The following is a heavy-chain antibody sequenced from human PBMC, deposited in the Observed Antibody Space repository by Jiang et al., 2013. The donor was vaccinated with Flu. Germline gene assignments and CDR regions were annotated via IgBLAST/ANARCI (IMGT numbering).Heavy chain of an antibody. CDR3: ARHGSEKRQLHENPQDYYFDS. CDR2: AYYSGRV. V-gene: IGHV4-59*08. D-gene: IGHD6-6*01. J-gene: IGHJ4*02. CDR1: GASISSYY. Sequence: GPGLVKPSETLSLTCGVSGASISSYYWSWVRQPPGKGLEWIGFAYYSGRVSYSPSLTSRVTMSLDTSKNLFSLILTSVTAADTAVYFCARHGSEKRQLHENPQDYYFDSWGQGTLVTVSS.